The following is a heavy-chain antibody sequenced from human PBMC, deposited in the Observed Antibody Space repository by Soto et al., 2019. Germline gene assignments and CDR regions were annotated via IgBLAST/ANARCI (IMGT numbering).Heavy chain of an antibody. J-gene: IGHJ4*02. CDR2: ISYDGRNK. D-gene: IGHD3-16*01. V-gene: IGHV3-30*18. CDR1: GFTFSTYG. CDR3: AKLLSPTGLGAFDY. Sequence: QVLLVESGGGVVQPGRSLRLSCAASGFTFSTYGMHWVRQAPGKGLEWVANISYDGRNKFYADSVKGRFTISRDNSKNTLYLEVNSLRAEDTDVHYCAKLLSPTGLGAFDYWGQGTLVSVSS.